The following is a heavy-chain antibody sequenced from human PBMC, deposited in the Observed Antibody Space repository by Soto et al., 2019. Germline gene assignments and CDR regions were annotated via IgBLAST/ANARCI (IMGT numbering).Heavy chain of an antibody. J-gene: IGHJ3*02. D-gene: IGHD4-17*01. CDR1: GDSINNGDCY. V-gene: IGHV4-31*03. Sequence: SETLSLTCTVSGDSINNGDCYWSWLRQLPGKGLEWIGYIYYSGTKYYNPSLKSRVSMSVDTSKNQFSLNLTSVTAADTAVYYCAREKEDDSGDYNAFDIWGQGTVVT. CDR2: IYYSGTK. CDR3: AREKEDDSGDYNAFDI.